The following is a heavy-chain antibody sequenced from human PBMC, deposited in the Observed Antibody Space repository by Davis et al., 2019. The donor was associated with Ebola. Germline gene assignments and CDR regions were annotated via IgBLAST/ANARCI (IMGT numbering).Heavy chain of an antibody. Sequence: GESLKISCAASGFTFSSYSMNWVRQAPGKGLEWVSSISSSSSYIYYADSVKGRFTISRDNSKNTLYLQMNSLRAEDTAVYYCAKAPADSSGWYLHYWGQGTLVTVSS. V-gene: IGHV3-21*01. CDR3: AKAPADSSGWYLHY. J-gene: IGHJ4*02. D-gene: IGHD6-19*01. CDR1: GFTFSSYS. CDR2: ISSSSSYI.